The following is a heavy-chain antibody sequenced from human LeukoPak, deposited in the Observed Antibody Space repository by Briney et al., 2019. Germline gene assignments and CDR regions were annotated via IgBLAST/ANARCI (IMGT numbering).Heavy chain of an antibody. Sequence: ASVKVSCKASGYTFTGYYMHWVRQAPGQGLEWMGWISAYNGNTNYAQKLQGRVTMTTDTSTSTAYMELRSLRSDDTAVYYCARGPTDSSGWYSVYWGQGTLVTVSS. CDR1: GYTFTGYY. CDR2: ISAYNGNT. D-gene: IGHD6-19*01. V-gene: IGHV1-18*04. CDR3: ARGPTDSSGWYSVY. J-gene: IGHJ4*02.